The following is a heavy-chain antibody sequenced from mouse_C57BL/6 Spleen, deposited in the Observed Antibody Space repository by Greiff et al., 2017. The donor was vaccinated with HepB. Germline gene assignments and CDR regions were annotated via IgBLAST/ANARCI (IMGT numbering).Heavy chain of an antibody. D-gene: IGHD1-1*01. CDR2: INPGSGGT. Sequence: VKLQESGAELVRPGPSVKVSCKASGYAFTNYLIEWVKQRPGQGLEWIGVINPGSGGTNYNEKFKGKATLTADKSSSTAYLQLSSLTSEDSAVYFCARSSDYYGSSYYFDYWGQGTTLTVSS. CDR3: ARSSDYYGSSYYFDY. J-gene: IGHJ2*01. CDR1: GYAFTNYL. V-gene: IGHV1-54*01.